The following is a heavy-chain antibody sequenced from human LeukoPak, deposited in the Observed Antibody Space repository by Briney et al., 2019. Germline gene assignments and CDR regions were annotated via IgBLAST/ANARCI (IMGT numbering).Heavy chain of an antibody. Sequence: GGSLRLSCAASGFTFSSYAMSWVRQAPGKGLEWVPTISSSGGITYYADSVKGRFTISRDNSKNTLYLQMNSLSAEDTAVYYCAKPTGPHYFDCWGQGTLVTVSS. CDR3: AKPTGPHYFDC. CDR1: GFTFSSYA. V-gene: IGHV3-23*01. J-gene: IGHJ4*02. CDR2: ISSSGGIT. D-gene: IGHD1-14*01.